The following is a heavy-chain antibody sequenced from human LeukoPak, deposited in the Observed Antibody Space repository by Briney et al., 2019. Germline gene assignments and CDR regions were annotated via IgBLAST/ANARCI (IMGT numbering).Heavy chain of an antibody. D-gene: IGHD5-12*01. J-gene: IGHJ4*02. CDR1: ASTFSSNW. CDR2: INWSGGST. Sequence: GGSLRLSCAASASTFSSNWMHWVRQAPGKGLEWVSGINWSGGSTGYADSVKGRFTISRDSAKSSLYLQMNSLGAEDTALYYCARNYGGYDGTDYWGQGALVTVSS. V-gene: IGHV3-20*04. CDR3: ARNYGGYDGTDY.